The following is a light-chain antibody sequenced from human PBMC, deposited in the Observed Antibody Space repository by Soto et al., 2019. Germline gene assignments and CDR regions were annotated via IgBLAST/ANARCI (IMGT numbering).Light chain of an antibody. CDR2: EVS. Sequence: QSALTQPPSASGSPGQSVTISCTGTSSDVGGYNYVSWYQQHPGKAPKLMIDEVSKRPSGVPDRCSGSKSGNTASLTVSGLQAEDEADYFCSSYAGRNNLVFGGGTKLTVL. CDR1: SSDVGGYNY. V-gene: IGLV2-8*01. CDR3: SSYAGRNNLV. J-gene: IGLJ2*01.